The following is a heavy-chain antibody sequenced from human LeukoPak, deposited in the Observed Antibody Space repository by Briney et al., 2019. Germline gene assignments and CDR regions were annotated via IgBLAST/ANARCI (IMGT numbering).Heavy chain of an antibody. V-gene: IGHV4-59*11. CDR1: GASMNGHY. Sequence: PSETLTLTCTVSGASMNGHYWTWIRLSPGKGLEWIGYISDSGSTSYNPSLKSRVIMSLEASKTEFSLRLNSVTVADTAVYYCARVFRGAVTSNWFDPWGQGTQVSVCS. D-gene: IGHD3-3*01. J-gene: IGHJ5*02. CDR2: ISDSGST. CDR3: ARVFRGAVTSNWFDP.